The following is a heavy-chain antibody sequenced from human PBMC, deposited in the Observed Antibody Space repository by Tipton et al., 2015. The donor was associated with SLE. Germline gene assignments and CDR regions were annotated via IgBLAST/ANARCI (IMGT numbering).Heavy chain of an antibody. Sequence: TLSLTCTVSGGSISSHYWSWIRQPPGKGLEWIGYIYYSGSTNYNPPLKSRVTISVDTSKNQFSLKLSSVTAADTAVYYCARVLGGKLGYWGQGTLVTVSS. D-gene: IGHD3-16*01. J-gene: IGHJ4*02. V-gene: IGHV4-59*11. CDR1: GGSISSHY. CDR2: IYYSGST. CDR3: ARVLGGKLGY.